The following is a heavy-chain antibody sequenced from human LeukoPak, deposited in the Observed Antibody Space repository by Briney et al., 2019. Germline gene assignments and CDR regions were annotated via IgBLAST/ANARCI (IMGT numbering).Heavy chain of an antibody. V-gene: IGHV3-23*01. CDR1: GFTFSSYG. CDR2: ISGSGGNT. Sequence: PGGSLRLSCAASGFTFSSYGMSWVRQAPGKGLEWVSAISGSGGNTYYADSVKGRFTISRDNSKNTLYLQMNSLRAEDTAVYYCAKRYSSAWYFFDYWGHGTLVTVSS. D-gene: IGHD6-19*01. J-gene: IGHJ4*01. CDR3: AKRYSSAWYFFDY.